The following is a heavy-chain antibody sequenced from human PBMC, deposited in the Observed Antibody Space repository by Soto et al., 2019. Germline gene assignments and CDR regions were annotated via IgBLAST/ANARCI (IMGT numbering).Heavy chain of an antibody. CDR2: FDPEDGGT. J-gene: IGHJ4*02. Sequence: ASVKVSCKVSGYTLTELSMNWVRQAPGKGLEWMGGFDPEDGGTIYAQKFQGRVTMTEDTSTDTAYMELSSLRSEDTAVYYCATSRITIFGVVIPGVYWGQGTLVTVSS. D-gene: IGHD3-3*01. CDR1: GYTLTELS. CDR3: ATSRITIFGVVIPGVY. V-gene: IGHV1-24*01.